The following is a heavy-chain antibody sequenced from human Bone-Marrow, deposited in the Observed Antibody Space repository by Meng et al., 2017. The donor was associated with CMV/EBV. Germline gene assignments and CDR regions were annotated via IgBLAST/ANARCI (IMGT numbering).Heavy chain of an antibody. CDR2: ITGSGGGT. J-gene: IGHJ4*02. V-gene: IGHV3-23*01. D-gene: IGHD6-13*01. CDR3: ARVQRGYSSSWTSFDY. CDR1: GFTFRSYA. Sequence: ESLKISCAASGFTFRSYAMSWVRQAPGKGLEWVSGITGSGGGTYYADSVKGRFAISRDNAKNSLYLQMNSLRAEDTAVYYCARVQRGYSSSWTSFDYWGQGTLVTVSS.